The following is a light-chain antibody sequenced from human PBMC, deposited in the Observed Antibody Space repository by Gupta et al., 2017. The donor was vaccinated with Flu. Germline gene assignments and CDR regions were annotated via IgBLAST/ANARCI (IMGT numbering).Light chain of an antibody. CDR2: VNSDGSH. CDR3: QTGCTGIQL. Sequence: QIVLPHSPSASASLGASVKLTCTRNSGHSSNAIAWHQQQPAKGPRHLMKVNSDGSHAMGDGSPVRFSASGSGADRYLTVARMEAEDEDDYHCQTGCTGIQLFGGGTKLTVL. CDR1: SGHSSNA. J-gene: IGLJ2*01. V-gene: IGLV4-69*01.